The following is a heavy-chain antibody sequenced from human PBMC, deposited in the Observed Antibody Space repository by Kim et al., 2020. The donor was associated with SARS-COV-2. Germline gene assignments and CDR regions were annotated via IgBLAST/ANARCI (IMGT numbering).Heavy chain of an antibody. D-gene: IGHD5-18*01. J-gene: IGHJ4*02. V-gene: IGHV3-7*01. Sequence: SEKYYVDSVKGRVTISRDNAKNSLYLQMNSLRAEDTAVYYCARYNFGYTYWGQGTLVTVSS. CDR3: ARYNFGYTY. CDR2: SEK.